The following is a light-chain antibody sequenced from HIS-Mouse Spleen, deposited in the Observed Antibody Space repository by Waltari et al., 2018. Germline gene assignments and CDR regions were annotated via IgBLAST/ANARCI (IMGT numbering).Light chain of an antibody. CDR2: DDS. CDR1: NLGSKS. Sequence: SYVLTQPPSVSVAPGKTARITCGGNNLGSKSVHLYQQTPGQAPVLVVYDDSDRPSGIPERFSGSNSGNTATLTISRVEAGDEADYYCQVWDSSSDHVVFGGGTKLTVL. CDR3: QVWDSSSDHVV. V-gene: IGLV3-21*03. J-gene: IGLJ2*01.